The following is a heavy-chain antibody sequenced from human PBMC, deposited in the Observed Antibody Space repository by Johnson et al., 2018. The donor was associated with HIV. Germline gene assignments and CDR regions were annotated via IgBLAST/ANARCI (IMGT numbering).Heavy chain of an antibody. CDR3: ARGGTYNWSPDRIGNAFDI. D-gene: IGHD1-20*01. V-gene: IGHV3-11*04. CDR2: ISSGGSSI. Sequence: QVQLVESGGDLVKPGGSLRVSCLASGFVFSDSHMSWIRQAPGKGLEWISYISSGGSSIYYADSVRGRFTISRDNAKKSLFLQLGRLRAGDTGVYYCARGGTYNWSPDRIGNAFDIWGQGTTVTVSS. CDR1: GFVFSDSH. J-gene: IGHJ3*02.